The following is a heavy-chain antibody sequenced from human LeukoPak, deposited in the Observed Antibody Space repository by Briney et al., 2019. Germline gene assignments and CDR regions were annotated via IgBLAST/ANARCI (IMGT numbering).Heavy chain of an antibody. J-gene: IGHJ5*02. CDR3: ARGDKAVAFDWFDP. CDR1: GFTFSSYA. V-gene: IGHV3-30-3*01. Sequence: GRSLRLSCTASGFTFSSYAMHWVRQAPVKGLEWVAVISYDGSTQFYADSVKGRFTISRDNSKNTLDLQMNSLRTDDTAVYSCARGDKAVAFDWFDPWGQGTLVSVSS. CDR2: ISYDGSTQ. D-gene: IGHD6-19*01.